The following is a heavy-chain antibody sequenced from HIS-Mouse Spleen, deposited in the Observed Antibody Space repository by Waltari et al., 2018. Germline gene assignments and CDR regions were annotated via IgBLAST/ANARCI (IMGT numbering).Heavy chain of an antibody. CDR2: INHSGST. D-gene: IGHD4-17*01. J-gene: IGHJ4*02. Sequence: QVQLQQWGAGLLKPSETLSLTCAVYGGSFSGYYWSWIRQPPGKGLEWIGEINHSGSTNYHPSLKSRVTISVDTSKNQFSLKLSSVTAADTAVYYCARGSGTTVTHFDYWGQGTLVTVSS. CDR1: GGSFSGYY. CDR3: ARGSGTTVTHFDY. V-gene: IGHV4-34*01.